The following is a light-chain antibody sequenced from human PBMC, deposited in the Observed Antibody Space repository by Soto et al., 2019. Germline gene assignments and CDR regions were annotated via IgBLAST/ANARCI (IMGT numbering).Light chain of an antibody. V-gene: IGKV1-5*01. Sequence: DIQMTQSPSTLSASVGDRVTITCRASQSISSWLAWYQQKPGKAHKLLIYDGSSLESGVPSRFSGSGSGTEFPLTISSLQPDDFATYYCQQYNSYWTFGPGTKV. CDR1: QSISSW. CDR3: QQYNSYWT. J-gene: IGKJ1*01. CDR2: DGS.